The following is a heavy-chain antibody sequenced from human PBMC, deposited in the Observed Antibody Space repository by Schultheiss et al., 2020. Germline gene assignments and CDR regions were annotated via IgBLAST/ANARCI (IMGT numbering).Heavy chain of an antibody. CDR3: TRTTGFDFWSGYAFDY. CDR1: GFTFSGSA. Sequence: GESLKISCAASGFTFSGSAMHWVRQASGKGLEWVGRIRSKANSYATAYAASVKGRFTISRDDSKNTAYLQMNSLKTEDTAVYYCTRTTGFDFWSGYAFDYWGQGTLVTVSS. J-gene: IGHJ4*02. V-gene: IGHV3-73*01. D-gene: IGHD3-3*01. CDR2: IRSKANSYAT.